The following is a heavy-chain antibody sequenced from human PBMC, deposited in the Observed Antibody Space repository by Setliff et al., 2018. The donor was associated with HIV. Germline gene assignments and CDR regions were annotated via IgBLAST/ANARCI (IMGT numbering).Heavy chain of an antibody. J-gene: IGHJ6*02. CDR3: AIYPFSRGSNYVSPDYFYAMDV. CDR2: IIPIFRTA. Sequence: GASVKVSCKASGGTFSSYAISWVRQAPGQGLEWMGGIIPIFRTAHYAQEFQGRVTITADEPTSTAYMELSSLRSEDTAVYYCAIYPFSRGSNYVSPDYFYAMDVWGQGTLVTVSS. D-gene: IGHD4-4*01. V-gene: IGHV1-69*13. CDR1: GGTFSSYA.